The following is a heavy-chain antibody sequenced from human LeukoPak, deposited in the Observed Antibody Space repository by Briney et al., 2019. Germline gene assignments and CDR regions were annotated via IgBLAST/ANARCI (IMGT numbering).Heavy chain of an antibody. Sequence: GGSLRLSCAASGFIFSNYSMNWVRQAPGKGLEWVSYISSSSTTIYYADSVKGRFTISRDNAKNSLYLQMNSLRAEDTAVYYCARDTYLWFGESNDYMDVWGKGTTVTVSS. CDR3: ARDTYLWFGESNDYMDV. CDR1: GFIFSNYS. V-gene: IGHV3-48*01. D-gene: IGHD3-10*01. J-gene: IGHJ6*03. CDR2: ISSSSTTI.